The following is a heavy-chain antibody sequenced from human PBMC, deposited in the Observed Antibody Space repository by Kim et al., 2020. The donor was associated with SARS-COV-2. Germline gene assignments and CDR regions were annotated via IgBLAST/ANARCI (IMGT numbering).Heavy chain of an antibody. CDR2: ST. CDR3: ARRGIAALTY. Sequence: STNYNPSLKSRVTISVDTSKNQFSLKLSSVTAADTAVYYCARRGIAALTYWGQGTLVTVSS. V-gene: IGHV4-34*01. D-gene: IGHD6-13*01. J-gene: IGHJ4*02.